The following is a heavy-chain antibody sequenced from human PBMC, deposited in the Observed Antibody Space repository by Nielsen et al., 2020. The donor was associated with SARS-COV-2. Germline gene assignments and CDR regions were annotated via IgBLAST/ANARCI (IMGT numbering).Heavy chain of an antibody. CDR1: GFTVNNNY. Sequence: GESLKISCAASGFTVNNNYMSWVRQAPGKGLEWVSVLYSGGGTDYADSVKGRFSISRDNSKNTLYLQMNSLRAEDTAVYYCAGSYYSNYAIPYYFDYWGQGTLVTVSS. CDR3: AGSYYSNYAIPYYFDY. D-gene: IGHD4-11*01. CDR2: LYSGGGT. J-gene: IGHJ4*02. V-gene: IGHV3-53*01.